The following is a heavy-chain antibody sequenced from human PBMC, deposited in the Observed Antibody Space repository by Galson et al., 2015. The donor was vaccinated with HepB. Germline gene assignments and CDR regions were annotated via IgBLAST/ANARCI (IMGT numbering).Heavy chain of an antibody. CDR1: GYTFTSYA. J-gene: IGHJ6*02. D-gene: IGHD3-3*01. CDR2: INAGNGNT. Sequence: SVKVSCKASGYTFTSYAMHWVRQAPGQRLEWMGWINAGNGNTKYSQKFQGRVTITRDTSASTAYMELSSLRSEDTAVYYCARDLTPPRDTIFGVVTPFYYYYGMDVWGQGTTVTVSS. CDR3: ARDLTPPRDTIFGVVTPFYYYYGMDV. V-gene: IGHV1-3*01.